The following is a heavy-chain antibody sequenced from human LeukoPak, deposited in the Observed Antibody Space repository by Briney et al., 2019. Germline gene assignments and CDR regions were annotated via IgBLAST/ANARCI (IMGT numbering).Heavy chain of an antibody. V-gene: IGHV3-74*01. CDR3: ARDLSITNWFDP. J-gene: IGHJ5*02. CDR2: IDIDGSTT. Sequence: QPRGSLRLSCAASGFTFSSYWMHWVRQAPGKWLVWVSHIDIDGSTTNYADSVKGRFTISRDNAKNTLYLQMNSLRAEDTAVYYCARDLSITNWFDPWGQGTLVTVSS. D-gene: IGHD4-11*01. CDR1: GFTFSSYW.